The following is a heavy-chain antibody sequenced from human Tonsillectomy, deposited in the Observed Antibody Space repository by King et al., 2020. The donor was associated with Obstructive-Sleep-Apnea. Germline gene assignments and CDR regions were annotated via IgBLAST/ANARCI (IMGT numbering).Heavy chain of an antibody. CDR1: GFIFSSYN. J-gene: IGHJ6*02. D-gene: IGHD3-3*01. V-gene: IGHV3-48*04. CDR3: ARERFTIFGGPDGMDV. CDR2: ISSSSSTR. Sequence: VQLVESGGGVVQPGGSLRLSCAASGFIFSSYNMNWVRQAPGKGLEWVSYISSSSSTRYYADSVKGRFTISRDSAKKSLYLQMNSLRAEDTAVYYCARERFTIFGGPDGMDVWGQGTTVTVSS.